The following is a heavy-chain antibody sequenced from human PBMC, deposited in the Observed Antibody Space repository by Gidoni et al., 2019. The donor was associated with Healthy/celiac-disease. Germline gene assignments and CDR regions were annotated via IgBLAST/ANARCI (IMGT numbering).Heavy chain of an antibody. CDR3: AKDSGYDFWSGYSEGAFDI. J-gene: IGHJ3*02. Sequence: EVQRLESGGGLVQPGGSLRLSCAASGFPFRTYAMSWVRQAPGKGLEWVSAISGSGGSTYYADSVKGRFTISRDNSKNTLYLQMNSLRAEDTAVYYCAKDSGYDFWSGYSEGAFDIWGQGTMVTVSS. CDR1: GFPFRTYA. V-gene: IGHV3-23*01. CDR2: ISGSGGST. D-gene: IGHD3-3*01.